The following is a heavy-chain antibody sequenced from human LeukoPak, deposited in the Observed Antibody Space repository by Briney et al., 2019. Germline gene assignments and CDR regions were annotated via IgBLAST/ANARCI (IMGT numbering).Heavy chain of an antibody. CDR2: ISSSSSYI. CDR3: ARAHNWKYGSFDF. Sequence: GGSLRLSCAASGFTFSSYSMNWVRQAPGKGLEWVSCISSSSSYIYYTDSVKGRFTISRDNAKNSMYLQMNSLRAEDTAVYYCARAHNWKYGSFDFWGQGTLVTVSS. D-gene: IGHD1-7*01. J-gene: IGHJ4*02. CDR1: GFTFSSYS. V-gene: IGHV3-21*01.